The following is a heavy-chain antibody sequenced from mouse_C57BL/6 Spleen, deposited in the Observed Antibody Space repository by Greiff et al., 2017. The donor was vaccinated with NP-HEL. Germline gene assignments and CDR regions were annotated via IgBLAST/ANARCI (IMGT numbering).Heavy chain of an antibody. CDR1: GYTFTSYW. CDR3: ARSGYDAMDY. Sequence: VQLQQPGAELVKPGASVKLSCKASGYTFTSYWMHWVKQRPGQGLEWIGMIHPNSGSTNYNEKFKSKARLTVDKSSSTAYMQLSSLTSEDSAVYYCARSGYDAMDYWGQGTSVTVSS. CDR2: IHPNSGST. V-gene: IGHV1-64*01. J-gene: IGHJ4*01.